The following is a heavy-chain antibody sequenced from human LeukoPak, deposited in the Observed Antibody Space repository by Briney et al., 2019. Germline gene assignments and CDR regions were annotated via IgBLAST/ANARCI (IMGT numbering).Heavy chain of an antibody. CDR3: ARSNRYSRWWDFDY. V-gene: IGHV3-48*03. D-gene: IGHD6-13*01. J-gene: IGHJ4*02. Sequence: GGSLRLSCAASGFTFSSYEMNWVRQAPGKGLEWVSYISSSGSTIYYADSVKGRFTISRDNAKNSLYLQMNSLRAEDTAVYYCARSNRYSRWWDFDYWGQGTLVTVSS. CDR1: GFTFSSYE. CDR2: ISSSGSTI.